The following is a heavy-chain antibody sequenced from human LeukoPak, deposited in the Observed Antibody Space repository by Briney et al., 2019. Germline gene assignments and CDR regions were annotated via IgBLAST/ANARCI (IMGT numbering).Heavy chain of an antibody. Sequence: SGPTLVKPTQTLTLTCTFSGFSLSTSGVGVGWIRQPPGKALEWLALFYWDDDKRYSPSLKSRLTITKDTSKNQVVLTMTNMDPVDTATYYCAHIPEGSYYEYFQHWGQGTLVTVSS. D-gene: IGHD1-26*01. CDR1: GFSLSTSGVG. CDR3: AHIPEGSYYEYFQH. V-gene: IGHV2-5*02. J-gene: IGHJ1*01. CDR2: FYWDDDK.